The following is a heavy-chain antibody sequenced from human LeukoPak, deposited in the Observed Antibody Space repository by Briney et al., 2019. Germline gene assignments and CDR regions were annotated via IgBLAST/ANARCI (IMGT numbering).Heavy chain of an antibody. CDR3: ARVGYCGGDCSEYYFDY. J-gene: IGHJ4*02. CDR2: IIPIFGTA. D-gene: IGHD2-21*02. Sequence: VASVKVSCKASGGTFSSYAIGWVRQAPGQGLEWMGGIIPIFGTANYAQKFQGKVTITTDESTSTAYMELSSLRSEDTAVYYCARVGYCGGDCSEYYFDYWGQGTLVTVSS. V-gene: IGHV1-69*05. CDR1: GGTFSSYA.